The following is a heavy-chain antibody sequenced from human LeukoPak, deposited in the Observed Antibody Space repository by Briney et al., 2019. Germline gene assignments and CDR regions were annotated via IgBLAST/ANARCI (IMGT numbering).Heavy chain of an antibody. V-gene: IGHV3-20*04. CDR3: ARVVRGGNFYYFDY. CDR1: GFTFDDYG. CDR2: INWNGGST. J-gene: IGHJ4*02. Sequence: PGGSLRLSCAASGFTFDDYGMSWVRQAPGKGLEWVSGINWNGGSTGYADSVKGRFTISRDNAKNSLYLQMHSLRAEDTALYYCARVVRGGNFYYFDYWGQGTLVTVSS. D-gene: IGHD4-23*01.